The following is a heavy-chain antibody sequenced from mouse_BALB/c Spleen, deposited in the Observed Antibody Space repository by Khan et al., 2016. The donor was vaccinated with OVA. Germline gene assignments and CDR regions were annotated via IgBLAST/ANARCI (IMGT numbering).Heavy chain of an antibody. J-gene: IGHJ4*01. CDR2: IWGGGST. Sequence: VELVESGPGLVAPSQSLSITCTVSGFSLTDYGVSWIRQPPGKGLEWLGVIWGGGSTYYTSVLKSRLSISKDNSKSQVFLKMISLQTDDTAIYYCAKGIWYYYLTLDYWGQGTSVTVSS. V-gene: IGHV2-6-5*01. CDR3: AKGIWYYYLTLDY. D-gene: IGHD1-1*01. CDR1: GFSLTDYG.